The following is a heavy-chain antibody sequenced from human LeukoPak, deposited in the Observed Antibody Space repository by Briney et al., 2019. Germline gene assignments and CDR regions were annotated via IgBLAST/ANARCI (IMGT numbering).Heavy chain of an antibody. CDR3: AKSPPGGSYYDYYYYMDV. V-gene: IGHV3-23*01. D-gene: IGHD1-26*01. J-gene: IGHJ6*03. CDR1: GFTFSNYA. Sequence: PGGSLRLSCAAFGFTFSNYAMDWARQAPGKGLEWVSAIIGSGGSTYYADSVKGRFTISRDNSKNTLYLQMNSLRAEDTAVYYCAKSPPGGSYYDYYYYMDVWGKGTTVTVSS. CDR2: IIGSGGST.